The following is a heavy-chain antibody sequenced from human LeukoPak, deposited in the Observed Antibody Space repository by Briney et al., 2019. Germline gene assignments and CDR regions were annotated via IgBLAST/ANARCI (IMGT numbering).Heavy chain of an antibody. CDR1: GGSISSYY. CDR3: ARRVSVAGNYYFDY. CDR2: MYYSGIT. V-gene: IGHV4-59*08. J-gene: IGHJ4*02. Sequence: SETLSLTCTVSGGSISSYYWSWFRQPPGKGLEWIGYMYYSGITNYNPSLKSRVTISVDTSKNQFSLKLSSVTAADTAVYYCARRVSVAGNYYFDYWGQGTLVTVSA. D-gene: IGHD6-19*01.